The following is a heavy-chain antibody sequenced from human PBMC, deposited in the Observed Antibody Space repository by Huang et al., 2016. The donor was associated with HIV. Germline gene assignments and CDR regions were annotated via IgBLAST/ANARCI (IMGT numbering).Heavy chain of an antibody. J-gene: IGHJ4*02. V-gene: IGHV3-30*18. CDR1: GFTFSSYG. CDR2: IAYYGTAK. CDR3: AKDFQAATGGNTFDY. Sequence: QVQLVESGGGVVQPGRSLRLSCAASGFTFSSYGMHWVRQAPGKGLEWVALIAYYGTAKYYADSGKGRFTISRDNSKNTLYLQMNSLRTEDTAVYYCAKDFQAATGGNTFDYWGQGTLVTVSS. D-gene: IGHD6-13*01.